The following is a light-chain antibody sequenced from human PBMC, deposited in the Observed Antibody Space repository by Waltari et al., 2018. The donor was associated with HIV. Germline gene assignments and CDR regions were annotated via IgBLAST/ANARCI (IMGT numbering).Light chain of an antibody. V-gene: IGKV4-1*01. Sequence: IVMTQSPDSLTVSLGERATINCKSSQSVFFGSNNKNYLAWYQQKPGQHPKLLLYWASTRESGVAERISVSGSGREFSLTISSLRTDDEAVYYCQQYYSSPLTFGGGTKVEI. J-gene: IGKJ4*01. CDR1: QSVFFGSNNKNY. CDR2: WAS. CDR3: QQYYSSPLT.